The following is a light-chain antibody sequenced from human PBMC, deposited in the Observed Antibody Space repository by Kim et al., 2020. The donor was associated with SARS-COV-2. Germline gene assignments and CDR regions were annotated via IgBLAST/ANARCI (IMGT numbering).Light chain of an antibody. V-gene: IGKV3D-15*01. CDR1: WDVRGT. J-gene: IGKJ1*01. Sequence: SPGGQAPLSCRTTWDVRGTLAWYQQRPGQAPRLLIYDASTRATDIPARISGSRSGTEFSLTITDLQSDDFSIYYCQQYHSRPPWMFGQGTKVDIK. CDR2: DAS. CDR3: QQYHSRPPWM.